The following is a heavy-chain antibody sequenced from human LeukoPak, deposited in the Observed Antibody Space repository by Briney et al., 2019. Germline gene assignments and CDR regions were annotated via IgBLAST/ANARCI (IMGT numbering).Heavy chain of an antibody. CDR3: ATKDHNGIFGVGPYYFYY. V-gene: IGHV1-24*01. CDR2: FDPEDGET. J-gene: IGHJ4*02. CDR1: GYTLTELS. Sequence: ASVKVSCKVSGYTLTELSMHWVRQAPGKGLEWMGGFDPEDGETIYAQKFQGRVTMTEDTSTDTAYMELSSLRSEDTAVYYCATKDHNGIFGVGPYYFYYWGQGTLVTVYS. D-gene: IGHD3-3*01.